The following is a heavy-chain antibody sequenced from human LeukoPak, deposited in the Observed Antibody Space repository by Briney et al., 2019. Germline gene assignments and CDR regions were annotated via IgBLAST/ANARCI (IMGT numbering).Heavy chain of an antibody. CDR1: GYTFTSYA. V-gene: IGHV1-3*01. CDR2: INAGNGNT. CDR3: ARVGGPGLRYFDWFFDY. D-gene: IGHD3-9*01. J-gene: IGHJ4*02. Sequence: ASVKVSCKASGYTFTSYAMHWVRQAPGQRLEWMGWINAGNGNTKYSQKFQGRVTITRDTSASTAYMELSSLRSEDTAVYYCARVGGPGLRYFDWFFDYWGQGTLVTVSS.